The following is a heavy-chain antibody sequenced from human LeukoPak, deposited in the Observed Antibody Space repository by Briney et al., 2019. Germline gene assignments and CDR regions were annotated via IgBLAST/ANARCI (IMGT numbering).Heavy chain of an antibody. CDR1: GGSISSSSYY. Sequence: PSETLSLTCTVSGGSISSSSYYWGWIRQPPGKGLEWIGSIYYSGSTKYNPSLKSRVTIAIDASENQFSLKLNSVTAADTAVYYCARHYYESSGYYYSSKNYFDSWGQGSLVTVSS. J-gene: IGHJ4*02. V-gene: IGHV4-39*01. D-gene: IGHD3-22*01. CDR3: ARHYYESSGYYYSSKNYFDS. CDR2: IYYSGST.